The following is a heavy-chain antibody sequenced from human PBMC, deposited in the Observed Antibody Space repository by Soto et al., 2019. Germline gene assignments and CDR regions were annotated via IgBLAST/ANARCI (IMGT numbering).Heavy chain of an antibody. J-gene: IGHJ5*02. CDR1: GYTFTGYY. D-gene: IGHD2-15*01. V-gene: IGHV1-69*13. CDR2: IIPIFGTA. Sequence: GASVKVSCKASGYTFTGYYMHWVRQAPGQGLEWMGGIIPIFGTANYAQKFQGRVTITADESTSTAYMELSSLRSEDTAVYYCARDLGRYCSGGSCYPTKWFDPWGQRTLVTVSS. CDR3: ARDLGRYCSGGSCYPTKWFDP.